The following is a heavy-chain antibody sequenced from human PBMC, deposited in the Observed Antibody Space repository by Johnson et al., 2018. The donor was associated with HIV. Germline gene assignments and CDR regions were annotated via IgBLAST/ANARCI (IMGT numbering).Heavy chain of an antibody. V-gene: IGHV3-15*01. J-gene: IGHJ3*02. CDR1: GFTVKSNY. Sequence: VQLVESGGGLVQPGGSLRLSCAVSGFTVKSNYINWVRQAPGKGLEWVGRIKSKIDGGTTDYAAPVKGRFSISRDDSKNTLYLQMNSLKTEDTAVYYCTTAKWLLGAFDIWGQGTMVTVSS. CDR3: TTAKWLLGAFDI. D-gene: IGHD3-22*01. CDR2: IKSKIDGGTT.